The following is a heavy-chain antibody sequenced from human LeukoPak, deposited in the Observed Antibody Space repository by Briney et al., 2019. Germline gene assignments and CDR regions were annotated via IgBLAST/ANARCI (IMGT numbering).Heavy chain of an antibody. CDR1: GGTFSSYA. CDR3: ARVSLEADSGYEGY. D-gene: IGHD5-12*01. J-gene: IGHJ4*02. Sequence: GASVKVSCKASGGTFSSYAISWVRQAPGQGLEWMGRIIPILGIANYAQKFQGRVTITADKSTSTAYMELSSLRSEDTAVYYCARVSLEADSGYEGYWGQGTLVTVSS. CDR2: IIPILGIA. V-gene: IGHV1-69*04.